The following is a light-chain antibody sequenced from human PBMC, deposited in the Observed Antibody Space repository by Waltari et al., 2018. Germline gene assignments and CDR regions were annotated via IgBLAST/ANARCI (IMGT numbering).Light chain of an antibody. CDR2: GAS. CDR3: QQYGSIPHT. J-gene: IGKJ2*01. V-gene: IGKV3-11*01. CDR1: QSISSY. Sequence: EVVLTQSPATLSLSPGERAILSCRASQSISSYLEWYQQKPGQAPRLLISGASNRATGIPARFSGSGSGTDFTLTISSLEPEDFAVYYCQQYGSIPHTFGQGTKLEIK.